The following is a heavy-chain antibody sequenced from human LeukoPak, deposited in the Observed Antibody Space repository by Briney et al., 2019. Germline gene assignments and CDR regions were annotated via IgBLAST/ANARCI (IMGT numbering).Heavy chain of an antibody. CDR1: GYTFTGYY. D-gene: IGHD2-15*01. J-gene: IGHJ5*02. V-gene: IGHV1-2*02. CDR2: INPNSGGT. Sequence: VASVKVSCKASGYTFTGYYMHWVRQAPGQGLEWMGRINPNSGGTNYAQKFQGRVTMTRDTSISTAYMELSRLRSDDTAVYYCAGSGLLPSNWFDPWGQGTLVTVSS. CDR3: AGSGLLPSNWFDP.